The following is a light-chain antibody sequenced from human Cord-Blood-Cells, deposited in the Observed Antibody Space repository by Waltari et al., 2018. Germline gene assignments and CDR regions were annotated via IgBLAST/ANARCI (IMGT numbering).Light chain of an antibody. V-gene: IGKV1-6*01. J-gene: IGKJ2*01. CDR2: AAS. Sequence: AIEMTRSPSPLTTSVGDRVTITCRASQGIRNDLGWYQQKPGKAPKLLIYAASSLQSGVPSRFSGSGSGTDFTLTISSLQPEDFATYYCLQDYNYPYTFGQGTKLEIK. CDR1: QGIRND. CDR3: LQDYNYPYT.